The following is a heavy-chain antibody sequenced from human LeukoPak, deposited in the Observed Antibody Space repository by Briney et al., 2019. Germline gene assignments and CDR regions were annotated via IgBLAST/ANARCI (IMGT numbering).Heavy chain of an antibody. CDR2: IYPGDSDT. Sequence: GGALQISYKGSGCCFTSYWSGWGRPLAGEGGGWMGIIYPGDSDTRYSPSFPGQVTISADNSISTSYLQWSSLKASDTAMYYCARHIPGADDYYYYYMDVWGKGTTVTVSS. D-gene: IGHD2-2*01. CDR3: ARHIPGADDYYYYYMDV. J-gene: IGHJ6*03. V-gene: IGHV5-51*01. CDR1: GCCFTSYW.